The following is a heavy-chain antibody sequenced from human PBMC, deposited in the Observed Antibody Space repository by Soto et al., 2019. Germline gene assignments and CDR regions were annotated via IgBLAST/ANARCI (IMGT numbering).Heavy chain of an antibody. D-gene: IGHD3-22*01. J-gene: IGHJ5*02. Sequence: PEETLSLTCTVSGASISSNYWSWIRQPPGKGLEWIGYIYYSGSTNYNPSLKSRVIISVDTSKNQFSLKLSSVTAADTAVYYCARKDSSGYLNWFDPWGQGTLVTVSS. CDR1: GASISSNY. CDR2: IYYSGST. CDR3: ARKDSSGYLNWFDP. V-gene: IGHV4-59*08.